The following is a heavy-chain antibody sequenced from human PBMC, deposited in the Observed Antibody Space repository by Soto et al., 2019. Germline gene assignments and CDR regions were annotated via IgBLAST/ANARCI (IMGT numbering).Heavy chain of an antibody. D-gene: IGHD2-15*01. CDR2: IYYNGNT. Sequence: LSLTCTVPGVSISSYYWSWIRQAPGKGLEWIAYIYYNGNTNYNPSLKSRATISLDVSKSQFSLKLTSVTAADTAVYYCAREERGSPGGDYWGQGTLVTVSS. CDR1: GVSISSYY. CDR3: AREERGSPGGDY. J-gene: IGHJ4*02. V-gene: IGHV4-59*01.